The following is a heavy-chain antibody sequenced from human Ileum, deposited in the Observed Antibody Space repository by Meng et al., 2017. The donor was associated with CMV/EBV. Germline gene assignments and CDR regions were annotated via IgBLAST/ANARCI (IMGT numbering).Heavy chain of an antibody. V-gene: IGHV3-11*01. D-gene: IGHD3-3*01. CDR3: ASGIMIFGVVNV. Sequence: GESLKISCAASGFTFSDYYMSWIRQAPGKGLEWVSYISSSGSTIYYADSVKGRFTISRDNAKNSLYLQMNSLRAEDTAVYYCASGIMIFGVVNVWGQGTMVTVSS. CDR1: GFTFSDYY. CDR2: ISSSGSTI. J-gene: IGHJ3*01.